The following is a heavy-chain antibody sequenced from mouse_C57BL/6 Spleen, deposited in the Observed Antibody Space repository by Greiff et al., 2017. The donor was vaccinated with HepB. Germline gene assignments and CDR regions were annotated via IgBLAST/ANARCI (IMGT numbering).Heavy chain of an antibody. CDR2: IDPSDSYT. Sequence: VQLQQSGAELVMPGASVKLSCKASGYTFTSYWMHWVKQRPGQGLEWIGEIDPSDSYTNYNQKFKGKSTLTVDKSSSTAYMQLSSLTSEDSAVYYCATINWSWFAYWGQGTLVTVSA. D-gene: IGHD4-1*01. CDR1: GYTFTSYW. J-gene: IGHJ3*01. CDR3: ATINWSWFAY. V-gene: IGHV1-69*01.